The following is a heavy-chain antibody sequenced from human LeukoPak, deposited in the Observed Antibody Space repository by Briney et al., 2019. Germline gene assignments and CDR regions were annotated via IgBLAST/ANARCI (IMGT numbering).Heavy chain of an antibody. Sequence: ASVKVSCKTSAYSFTGYFFHWIRQAPGQGLEWMGWIHPGTGDTNYAQRFQGRVTVTRDTSITTAYMELSSLKSDDTAVYYCASYASGYNWLKAWGQGTLVTVSS. D-gene: IGHD3-10*01. V-gene: IGHV1-2*02. J-gene: IGHJ5*02. CDR1: AYSFTGYF. CDR2: IHPGTGDT. CDR3: ASYASGYNWLKA.